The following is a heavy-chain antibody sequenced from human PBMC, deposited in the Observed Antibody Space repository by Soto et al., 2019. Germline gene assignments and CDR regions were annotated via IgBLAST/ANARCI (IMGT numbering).Heavy chain of an antibody. V-gene: IGHV3-11*05. CDR3: ARIITAAGGRRYFDL. CDR1: GFTFSDYY. D-gene: IGHD6-13*01. J-gene: IGHJ2*01. CDR2: ISNSSSYT. Sequence: QVQLVESGGGLVKPGGSLRLSCAASGFTFSDYYMSWIRQAPGKGLEWVSYISNSSSYTNDADSVKGRFTISRDNAKNSLYLQMNSLRAEDTAVYYCARIITAAGGRRYFDLWVRGTLVTVSS.